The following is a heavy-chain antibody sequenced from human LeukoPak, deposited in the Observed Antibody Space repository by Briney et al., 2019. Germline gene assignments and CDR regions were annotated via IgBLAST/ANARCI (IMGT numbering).Heavy chain of an antibody. Sequence: GGSLRLSCAAPGFTFSSYSMKWVRQAPRKGLEWVSSISSSSSYIYYADSVKGRFTISRDNAKNSLYLQMNSLRAEDTAVYYCARALAAAGTDYWGQGTLVTVSP. D-gene: IGHD6-13*01. J-gene: IGHJ4*02. CDR1: GFTFSSYS. CDR2: ISSSSSYI. V-gene: IGHV3-21*01. CDR3: ARALAAAGTDY.